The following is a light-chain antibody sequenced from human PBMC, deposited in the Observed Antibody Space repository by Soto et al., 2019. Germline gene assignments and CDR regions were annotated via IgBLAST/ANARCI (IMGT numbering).Light chain of an antibody. V-gene: IGLV2-11*01. J-gene: IGLJ3*02. CDR1: SSDVGAYNY. CDR2: DVN. Sequence: QSVLTQPRSVSGSPGQSVTISCTGTSSDVGAYNYVSWYQHHPGKAPKLMIYDVNKRPSGVPDRFSGSKSGNTASLTISGLRADDEADYYCWSYAGYFWVFGGGTKVTVL. CDR3: WSYAGYFWV.